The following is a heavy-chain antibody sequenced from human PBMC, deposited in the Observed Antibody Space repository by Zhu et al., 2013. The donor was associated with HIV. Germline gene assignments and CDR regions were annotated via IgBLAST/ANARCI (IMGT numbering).Heavy chain of an antibody. CDR3: ARGGHCTDGECYYLQY. CDR1: GYAFRMFG. V-gene: IGHV1-18*01. J-gene: IGHJ4*02. D-gene: IGHD2-8*01. Sequence: QVSLVQSGPEVKNSGASVKVSCRSSGYAFRMFGISWVRQAPGQGLEWVGWATPYYNVAYPAEKFQDRLILTTDTSTSTAYLELRNLRSDDTAVYYCARGGHCTDGECYYLQYWGQGTQVAVSS. CDR2: ATPYYNVA.